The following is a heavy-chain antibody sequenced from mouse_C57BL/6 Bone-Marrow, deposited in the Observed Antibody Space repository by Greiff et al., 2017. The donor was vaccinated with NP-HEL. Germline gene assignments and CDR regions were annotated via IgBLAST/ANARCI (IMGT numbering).Heavy chain of an antibody. CDR3: AREGFYYGNYVDYAMDY. CDR2: ISDGGSYT. CDR1: GFTFSSYA. Sequence: EVKLVESGGGLVKPGGSLKLSCAASGFTFSSYAMSWVRQTPEKRLEWVATISDGGSYTYYPDNVKGRFTISRDNAKNNLYLQMSHLKSEDTAMYYCAREGFYYGNYVDYAMDYWGQGTSVTVSS. D-gene: IGHD2-1*01. J-gene: IGHJ4*01. V-gene: IGHV5-4*01.